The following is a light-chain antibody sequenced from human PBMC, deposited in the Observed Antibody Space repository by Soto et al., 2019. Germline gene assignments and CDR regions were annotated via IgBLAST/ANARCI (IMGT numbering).Light chain of an antibody. CDR1: SSNIGGNY. Sequence: QPVLTQPPSASGTPGQRVTISCSGSSSNIGGNYVYWYQQLPGAAPKLMIYEVRKRPSGVPDRFSGSKSGNTASLTVSGRQAEDEAEYYCSSYAGNNKGVFGTGTKLTVL. CDR3: SSYAGNNKGV. CDR2: EVR. V-gene: IGLV2-8*01. J-gene: IGLJ1*01.